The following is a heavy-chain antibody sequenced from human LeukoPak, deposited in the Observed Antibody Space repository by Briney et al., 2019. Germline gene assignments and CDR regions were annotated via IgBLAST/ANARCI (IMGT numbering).Heavy chain of an antibody. CDR1: GGSISSYY. V-gene: IGHV4-59*01. CDR3: ARVGVLRGPFDI. D-gene: IGHD2/OR15-2a*01. Sequence: SETLSLTCTVSGGSISSYYWSWIRQPPGKGLEWIGYIYYSGSTNYNPSLKSRVTISVDTSKNQFSLKLSSVTAADTAVYYCARVGVLRGPFDIWGQGTMVTVSS. CDR2: IYYSGST. J-gene: IGHJ3*02.